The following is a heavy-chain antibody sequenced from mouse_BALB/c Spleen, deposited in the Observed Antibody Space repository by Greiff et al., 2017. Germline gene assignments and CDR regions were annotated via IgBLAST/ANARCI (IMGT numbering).Heavy chain of an antibody. D-gene: IGHD4-1*01. Sequence: QVQLKQSGAELMRPGVSVKISCKGSGYTFTDYAMHWVKQSHAKSLEWIGVISTYYGDASYNQKFKGKATMTVDKSSSTAYMELARLTSEDSAIYYCARLLTGDAMDYWGQGTSVTVSS. CDR2: ISTYYGDA. CDR1: GYTFTDYA. CDR3: ARLLTGDAMDY. V-gene: IGHV1S137*01. J-gene: IGHJ4*01.